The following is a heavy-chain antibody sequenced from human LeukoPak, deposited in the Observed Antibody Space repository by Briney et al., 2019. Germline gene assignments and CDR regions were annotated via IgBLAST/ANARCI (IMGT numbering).Heavy chain of an antibody. D-gene: IGHD1-1*01. V-gene: IGHV3-74*01. CDR3: ARDLFWNQADY. J-gene: IGHJ4*02. CDR1: GFTLSNYW. CDR2: INTDGSIT. Sequence: GGSLRLSCEASGFTLSNYWMHWVRQTPGKGLVWVSRINTDGSITTYAGSVKGRFTISRDNAKNTLYLQMNSLRAEDTAVYYCARDLFWNQADYWGQGALVTVSS.